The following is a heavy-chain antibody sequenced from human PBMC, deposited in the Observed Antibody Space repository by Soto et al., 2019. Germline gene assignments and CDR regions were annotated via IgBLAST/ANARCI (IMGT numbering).Heavy chain of an antibody. CDR1: GGSLSNYG. CDR2: IIPVFGTA. Sequence: QVQLVQSGAEVKKPGSSVKVSYKASGGSLSNYGISWVRQAPGQGLEWMGGIIPVFGTANYAQKFQGRVTSPADESTSIVYMDVTSLRSEDTAVYYCARGDATKIVVTTYYGMDVWGQGTTVTVSS. D-gene: IGHD4-17*01. J-gene: IGHJ6*02. CDR3: ARGDATKIVVTTYYGMDV. V-gene: IGHV1-69*12.